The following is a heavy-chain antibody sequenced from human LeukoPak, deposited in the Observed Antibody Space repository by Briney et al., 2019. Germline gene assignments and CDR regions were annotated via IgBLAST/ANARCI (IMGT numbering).Heavy chain of an antibody. J-gene: IGHJ3*02. CDR1: GDSISSGSYY. CDR2: IYYSGLT. Sequence: SETLSLTCSVSGDSISSGSYYWTWIRQHPGKGLEWIGYIYYSGLTFYTPSLKSRVAISLDTSQTQFSLNLMSVTAADTAVYYCARLPIFNHARGAFDIWGQGTVVTVSS. D-gene: IGHD3-3*01. CDR3: ARLPIFNHARGAFDI. V-gene: IGHV4-31*03.